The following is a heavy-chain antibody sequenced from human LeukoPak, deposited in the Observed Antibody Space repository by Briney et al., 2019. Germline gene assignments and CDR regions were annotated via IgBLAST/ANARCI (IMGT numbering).Heavy chain of an antibody. CDR2: ISWDGTT. V-gene: IGHV3-43*01. D-gene: IGHD3-22*01. CDR1: GFTFEDYT. CDR3: VKDLSYESSGHVLEY. J-gene: IGHJ4*02. Sequence: PGGSLRLSCVASGFTFEDYTMHWVRQAPGKTLEWVSLISWDGTTYYTDSVKGRFTISRGNSKNSLYLQMDTLRSEDTAFYYCVKDLSYESSGHVLEYWGQGTLVTVSS.